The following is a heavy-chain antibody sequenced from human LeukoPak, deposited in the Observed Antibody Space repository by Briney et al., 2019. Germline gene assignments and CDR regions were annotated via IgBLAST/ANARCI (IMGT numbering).Heavy chain of an antibody. CDR1: GFTFSSYS. V-gene: IGHV3-21*04. J-gene: IGHJ4*02. Sequence: GGSLRLSCAASGFTFSSYSMNWVRQAPGKGLEWVSSISSSSSYIYYADSVKGRFTISRDNAKNSLYLQVNSLRAEDTAVYYCVRDHPAAGLIFDYWGQGTLVTVSS. CDR2: ISSSSSYI. D-gene: IGHD6-13*01. CDR3: VRDHPAAGLIFDY.